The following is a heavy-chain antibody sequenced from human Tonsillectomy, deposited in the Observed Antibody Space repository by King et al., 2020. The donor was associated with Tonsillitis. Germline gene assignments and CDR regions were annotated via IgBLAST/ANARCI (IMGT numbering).Heavy chain of an antibody. CDR2: ISSDGNNQ. J-gene: IGHJ4*02. D-gene: IGHD3-10*01. CDR1: GFTFNTYA. V-gene: IGHV3-30*04. CDR3: ARRGELRWIGELYYFFDY. Sequence: VQLVESGGGVVQPGRSLRLSCAASGFTFNTYAMHWVRQAPGKGLEWVAVISSDGNNQYYADSVKGRLTISRDNSKNTLYLQMDSLRAEDTAVYYCARRGELRWIGELYYFFDYWGQGTLVTVSS.